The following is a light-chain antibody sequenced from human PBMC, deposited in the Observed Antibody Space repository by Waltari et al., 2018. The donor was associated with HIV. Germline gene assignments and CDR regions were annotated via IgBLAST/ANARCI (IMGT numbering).Light chain of an antibody. CDR1: QSVSSN. CDR3: QQYNNWPYT. V-gene: IGKV3-15*01. CDR2: GAS. J-gene: IGKJ2*01. Sequence: EIVITQSPATLSVSPGERATLSCRASQSVSSNLAWYQQKPGQAPRFLIYGASTRATGIPAKFSGSGSGTEFTLTISSLQSEDFAVYYCQQYNNWPYTFGQGTKLEIK.